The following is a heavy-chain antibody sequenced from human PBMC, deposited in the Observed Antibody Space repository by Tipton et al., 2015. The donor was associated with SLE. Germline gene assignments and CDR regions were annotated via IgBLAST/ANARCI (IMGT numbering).Heavy chain of an antibody. Sequence: TLSLTCTVSGGSISSGGYYWSWIRQHPGKGLEWIGYIYYSGSTYYDPSLKSRVTISVDTSKNQFSLKLSSVTAADTAVYYCSRGSSSWDFDYWGQGTLVTVSS. D-gene: IGHD6-13*01. CDR2: IYYSGST. J-gene: IGHJ4*02. CDR1: GGSISSGGYY. V-gene: IGHV4-31*03. CDR3: SRGSSSWDFDY.